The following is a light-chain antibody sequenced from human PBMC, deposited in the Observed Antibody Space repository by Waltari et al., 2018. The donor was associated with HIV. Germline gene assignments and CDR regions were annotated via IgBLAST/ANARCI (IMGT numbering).Light chain of an antibody. V-gene: IGLV3-21*02. J-gene: IGLJ1*01. CDR1: KIGSKS. CDR3: QVWDSYSDHRDV. Sequence: SYVLTQPPSVSVAPGQTARITCGGNKIGSKSVHWYQHKPGQAPVLVVYDDSHRPSGIPERFSGSNSGNTATLTISRIEAGDEADYLCQVWDSYSDHRDVFGPGTKVTVL. CDR2: DDS.